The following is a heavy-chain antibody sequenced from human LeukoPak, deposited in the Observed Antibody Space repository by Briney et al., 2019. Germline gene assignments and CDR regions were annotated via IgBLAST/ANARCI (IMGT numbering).Heavy chain of an antibody. Sequence: GGSLRLSCAASGFTFSSYAMHWVRQAPGKGLEWVAVISYDGSNKYYADSVKGRFTISRDNSKNTLYLQMNSLRAEDTAVYYCARDAVRGVIITGYFDYWGQGTLSPSPQ. V-gene: IGHV3-30*04. CDR2: ISYDGSNK. CDR1: GFTFSSYA. CDR3: ARDAVRGVIITGYFDY. D-gene: IGHD3-10*01. J-gene: IGHJ4*02.